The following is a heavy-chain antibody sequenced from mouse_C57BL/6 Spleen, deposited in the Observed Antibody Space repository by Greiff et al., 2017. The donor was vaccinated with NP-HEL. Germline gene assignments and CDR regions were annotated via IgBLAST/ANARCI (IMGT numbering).Heavy chain of an antibody. CDR1: GFTFTDYY. D-gene: IGHD2-5*01. V-gene: IGHV7-3*01. CDR2: IRNKANGYTT. Sequence: DVMLVESGGGLVQPGGSLSLSCAASGFTFTDYYMSWVRQPPGKALEWLGFIRNKANGYTTEYSASVKGRFTISRDNSQSILYLQMNALRAEDSATYYCAREGGSNSYYYAMDYWGQGTSVTVSS. J-gene: IGHJ4*01. CDR3: AREGGSNSYYYAMDY.